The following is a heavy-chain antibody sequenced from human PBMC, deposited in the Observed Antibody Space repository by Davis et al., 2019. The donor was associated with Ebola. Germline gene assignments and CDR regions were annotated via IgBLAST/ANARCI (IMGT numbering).Heavy chain of an antibody. CDR2: INSDGSST. D-gene: IGHD3-16*01. Sequence: GESLKISCAASGFTVSSNYMSWVRQAPGKGLVWVSRINSDGSSTTYADSVKGRFTISRDNAKNTLYLQMNSLRAEDTAVYYCARKGLGFDYWGQGTLVTVSS. CDR1: GFTVSSNY. V-gene: IGHV3-74*01. CDR3: ARKGLGFDY. J-gene: IGHJ4*02.